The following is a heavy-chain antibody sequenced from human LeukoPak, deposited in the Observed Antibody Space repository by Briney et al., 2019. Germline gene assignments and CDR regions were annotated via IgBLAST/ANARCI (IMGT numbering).Heavy chain of an antibody. D-gene: IGHD3-10*01. Sequence: SETLSLTCTVSVGSLSRSSYYWGWIRQPPGKGLEWIGRIYYSGSTYYNPSLMSRVTISVDRSKNQFSLKLSSVTAADTAVYYCARGLGYYYGSGSYYSSLLFVPCGEGTLVTVSS. CDR1: VGSLSRSSYY. J-gene: IGHJ5*02. CDR2: IYYSGST. CDR3: ARGLGYYYGSGSYYSSLLFVP. V-gene: IGHV4-39*07.